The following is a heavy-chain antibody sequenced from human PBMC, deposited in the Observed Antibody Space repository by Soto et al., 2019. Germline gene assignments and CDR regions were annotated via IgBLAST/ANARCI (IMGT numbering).Heavy chain of an antibody. V-gene: IGHV3-33*01. Sequence: QPGGSLRLSCAASGFTFSSYGMHWVRQAPGKGLEWVAVIWYDGSNKYYADSVKGRFTISRDNSKNTLYLQMNSLRAEDTAVYYCARDMAAGRCYYGMDVWGQGTTVTVS. CDR1: GFTFSSYG. CDR3: ARDMAAGRCYYGMDV. CDR2: IWYDGSNK. J-gene: IGHJ6*02. D-gene: IGHD6-13*01.